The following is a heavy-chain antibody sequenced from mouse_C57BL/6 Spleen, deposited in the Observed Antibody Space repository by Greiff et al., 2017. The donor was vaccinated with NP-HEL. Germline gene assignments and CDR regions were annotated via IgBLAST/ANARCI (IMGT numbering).Heavy chain of an antibody. CDR3: ARDLGSYAMDY. Sequence: EVNVVESGGGLVKPGGSLKLSCAASGFTFSSYAMSWVRQTPEKRLEWVATISDGGSYTYYPDNVKGRFTISRDNAKNNRYLQMSHLKSEDTAMYYCARDLGSYAMDYWGQGTSVTVSS. V-gene: IGHV5-4*01. CDR1: GFTFSSYA. J-gene: IGHJ4*01. D-gene: IGHD3-3*01. CDR2: ISDGGSYT.